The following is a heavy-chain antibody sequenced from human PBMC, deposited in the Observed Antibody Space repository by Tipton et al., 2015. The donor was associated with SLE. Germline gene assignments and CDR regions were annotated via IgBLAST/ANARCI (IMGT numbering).Heavy chain of an antibody. V-gene: IGHV4-34*01. CDR3: AGHGVRGAFDI. Sequence: TLSLTCAVYGGSFSGYYWSWIRQPPGKGLEWIGEINHSGSTNYNPSLKSRVTISLDTSKNQFSLKLNSVTAADTAVYYCAGHGVRGAFDIWGQGTMVTVSS. D-gene: IGHD4-17*01. CDR1: GGSFSGYY. CDR2: INHSGST. J-gene: IGHJ3*02.